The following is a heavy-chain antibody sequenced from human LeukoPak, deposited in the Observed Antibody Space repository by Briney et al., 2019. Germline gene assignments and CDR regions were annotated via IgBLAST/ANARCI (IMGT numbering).Heavy chain of an antibody. CDR1: GFTFTNYW. CDR3: ARDSDYGDDFDY. J-gene: IGHJ4*02. D-gene: IGHD4-17*01. CDR2: INSDGSST. V-gene: IGHV3-74*01. Sequence: PGGSLRLSCAASGFTFTNYWMSWVRQAPGKGLVWVSRINSDGSSTSYADSVKGRFTISRDNAKNTLYLQMNSLRAEDTAVYYCARDSDYGDDFDYWGQGTLVTVSS.